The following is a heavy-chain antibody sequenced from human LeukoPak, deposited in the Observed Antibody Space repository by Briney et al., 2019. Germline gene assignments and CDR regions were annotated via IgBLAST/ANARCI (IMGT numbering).Heavy chain of an antibody. CDR1: GFPFSRHW. D-gene: IGHD1-1*01. J-gene: IGHJ4*02. V-gene: IGHV3-7*01. CDR3: ADNLSR. CDR2: INQDGGEK. Sequence: PGGSLRLSCAASGFPFSRHWMSWVRQAPGKGLEWVANINQDGGEKHYVDSVKGRFTISRDSAKNSLYLQMNSLRAEDTAVYYCADNLSRWGQGTLVTVSS.